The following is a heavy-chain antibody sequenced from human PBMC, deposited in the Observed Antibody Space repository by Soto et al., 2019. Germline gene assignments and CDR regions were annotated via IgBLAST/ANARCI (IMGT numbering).Heavy chain of an antibody. Sequence: SETLSLTCTVSGGSISSYYWSWIRQSPGKGLEWIGYIYYTGSTSYNPSLKSRVTISVDTSNNQFSLKLYSVTAADTAVYYCARSYDSWSGYYPRFDPWGQGTLVTVSS. CDR1: GGSISSYY. CDR2: IYYTGST. J-gene: IGHJ5*02. CDR3: ARSYDSWSGYYPRFDP. V-gene: IGHV4-59*01. D-gene: IGHD3-3*01.